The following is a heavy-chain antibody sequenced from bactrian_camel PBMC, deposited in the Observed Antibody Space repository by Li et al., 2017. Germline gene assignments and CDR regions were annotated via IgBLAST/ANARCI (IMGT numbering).Heavy chain of an antibody. CDR1: GYTFIQYC. D-gene: IGHD1*01. CDR2: IDSDGRT. J-gene: IGHJ6*01. Sequence: LVESGGGSVRPGGSLRLSCVHSGYTFIQYCMAWFRQAPGKEREVVAKIDSDGRTRYGSFVKGRFTVSQGNAENQVSLQMNSLKPEDTAMYYCAADFRGRGRCGFDYWGQGTQVTVS. CDR3: AADFRGRGRCGFDY. V-gene: IGHV3S53*01.